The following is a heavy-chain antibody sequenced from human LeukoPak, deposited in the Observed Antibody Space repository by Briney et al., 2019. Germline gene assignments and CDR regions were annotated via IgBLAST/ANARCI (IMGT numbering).Heavy chain of an antibody. V-gene: IGHV3-21*01. D-gene: IGHD2-15*01. Sequence: GGSLRLSCAASGFTFSSYTMNWVRQAPGKGLEWVSSISSSSSYIYYADSVKGRFTISRDNAKNSLYLQMNSLRAEDTAVYYCAREVSQVVGDNWFDPWGQGTLVTVSS. CDR1: GFTFSSYT. J-gene: IGHJ5*02. CDR2: ISSSSSYI. CDR3: AREVSQVVGDNWFDP.